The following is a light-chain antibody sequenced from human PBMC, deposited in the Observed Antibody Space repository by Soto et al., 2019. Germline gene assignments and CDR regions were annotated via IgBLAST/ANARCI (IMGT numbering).Light chain of an antibody. Sequence: DIQMTQSPSTLSASVGERVTITCRASQAISSWLAWYQQKPGKAPKLLIYKASTLKSGVPSRFSGSGSGTEFTLTISNLQPDDFATYYCQQYDNYPLTFGGGTKVDIK. CDR2: KAS. CDR3: QQYDNYPLT. V-gene: IGKV1-5*03. J-gene: IGKJ4*01. CDR1: QAISSW.